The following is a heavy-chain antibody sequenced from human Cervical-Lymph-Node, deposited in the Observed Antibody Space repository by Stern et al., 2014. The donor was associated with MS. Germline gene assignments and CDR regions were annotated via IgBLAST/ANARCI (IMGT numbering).Heavy chain of an antibody. J-gene: IGHJ4*02. CDR3: ARGNWNYEGMGY. V-gene: IGHV3-33*01. D-gene: IGHD1-7*01. CDR1: GFTFSNYG. CDR2: IWYDGNKK. Sequence: VQLLESGGGVVQPGRSLRLSCAASGFTFSNYGMHWVRPAPGKGLEWLAVIWYDGNKKYYADSVKGRFTISRDNSKNTLFLQMSSLTAEDTAVYYCARGNWNYEGMGYWGQGTLVTVSS.